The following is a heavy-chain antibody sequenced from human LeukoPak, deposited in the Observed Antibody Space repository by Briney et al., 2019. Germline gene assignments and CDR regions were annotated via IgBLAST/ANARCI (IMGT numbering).Heavy chain of an antibody. Sequence: PGGSLRLSCAASGFTFSSYSMNWVRQAPGKGLEWVSSISSSSSYIYYADPVKGRFTISRDNAKNSLYLQMNSLRAEDTAVYYCASLTDIEAGAVRYWGQGTLVTVSS. D-gene: IGHD1-26*01. CDR3: ASLTDIEAGAVRY. CDR1: GFTFSSYS. J-gene: IGHJ4*02. V-gene: IGHV3-21*01. CDR2: ISSSSSYI.